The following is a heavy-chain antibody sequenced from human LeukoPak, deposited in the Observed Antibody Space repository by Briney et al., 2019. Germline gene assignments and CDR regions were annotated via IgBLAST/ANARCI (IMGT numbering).Heavy chain of an antibody. V-gene: IGHV1-8*01. CDR3: ARGLADCGGDCFHY. D-gene: IGHD2-21*01. CDR1: GYTFTNYD. Sequence: ASVKVSCKASGYTFTNYDINWVRQAIGHGLEWMGWMDPNSGNTAYIQMFQGRVSMTRNTSISTAYMELSSLRSEDTAIYYCARGLADCGGDCFHYWGQGTLVTVSS. CDR2: MDPNSGNT. J-gene: IGHJ4*02.